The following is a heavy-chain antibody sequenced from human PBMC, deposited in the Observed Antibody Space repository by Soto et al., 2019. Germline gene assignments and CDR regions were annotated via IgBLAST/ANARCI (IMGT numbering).Heavy chain of an antibody. J-gene: IGHJ4*02. Sequence: QVQLVESGGGVVQPGWSLRLSCAASGFTFSNNGMHWVRQAPGKGLEWVAFISNDESDTYYVDSVKGRFSISRDNSQNTLYLKMKSLRGEDTAVYYCVTGNWNYFDYWGQGTLVTVSS. D-gene: IGHD3-3*01. CDR3: VTGNWNYFDY. CDR1: GFTFSNNG. CDR2: ISNDESDT. V-gene: IGHV3-30*03.